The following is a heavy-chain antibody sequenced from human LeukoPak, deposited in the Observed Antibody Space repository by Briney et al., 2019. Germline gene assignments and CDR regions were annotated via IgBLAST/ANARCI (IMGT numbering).Heavy chain of an antibody. V-gene: IGHV3-48*03. CDR3: ARDWFGEGY. J-gene: IGHJ4*02. Sequence: GGSLRLSCAASGFTFRSYEMNWVRQAPGKGLEWVSYISSSGRTIYYADSVKGRFTISRDNAKNSLYLQMNSLRAEDTAVYYCARDWFGEGYWGQGTLVTVSS. CDR1: GFTFRSYE. CDR2: ISSSGRTI. D-gene: IGHD3-10*01.